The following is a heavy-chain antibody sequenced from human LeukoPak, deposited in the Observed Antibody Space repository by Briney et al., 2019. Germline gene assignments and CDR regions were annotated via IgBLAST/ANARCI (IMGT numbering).Heavy chain of an antibody. D-gene: IGHD3-3*01. J-gene: IGHJ4*02. CDR3: ARGPRENVLRFLEWLLSPGDYFDY. V-gene: IGHV1-46*01. CDR2: INPSGGST. CDR1: GYTFTNYY. Sequence: ASVKVSCKASGYTFTNYYMHWVRQAPRQGLEWMGIINPSGGSTSYAQKFQGRVTMTRNTSISTAYMELSSLRSEDTAVYYCARGPRENVLRFLEWLLSPGDYFDYWGQGTLVTVSS.